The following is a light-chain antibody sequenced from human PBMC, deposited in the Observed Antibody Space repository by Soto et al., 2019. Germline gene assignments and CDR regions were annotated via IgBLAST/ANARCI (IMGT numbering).Light chain of an antibody. J-gene: IGKJ1*01. CDR3: QQYGRPPPT. CDR1: QSVSIL. Sequence: IVMPPSPATLSVSPGERATLSCRASQSVSILLAWYQQKPGQAPRLLIYGASSRATGIPDRFSGSGSGTDFTLTISRLEPEDFAVYYCQQYGRPPPTFGQGTKVDIK. V-gene: IGKV3-20*01. CDR2: GAS.